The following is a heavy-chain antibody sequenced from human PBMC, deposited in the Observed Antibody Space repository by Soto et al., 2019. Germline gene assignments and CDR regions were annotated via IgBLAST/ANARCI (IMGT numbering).Heavy chain of an antibody. V-gene: IGHV6-1*01. Sequence: SQTLSLTCVISGDSVSSNSAAWNWIRQSPSRGLEWLGRTYYRSKWYNDYAVSVKSRITINPDTSKNQFSLQLNSVTPEDTAVYYCARDYSDYYDSSDGYYYGMDVWGQGTTVTVSS. CDR2: TYYRSKWYN. CDR3: ARDYSDYYDSSDGYYYGMDV. D-gene: IGHD3-22*01. CDR1: GDSVSSNSAA. J-gene: IGHJ6*02.